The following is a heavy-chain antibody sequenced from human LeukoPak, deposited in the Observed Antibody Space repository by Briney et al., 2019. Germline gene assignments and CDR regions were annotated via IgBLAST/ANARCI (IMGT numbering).Heavy chain of an antibody. Sequence: GGSLRLSCTASGFTFSNYAMSWVRQAPGKGLEWVANIKQDGSEKYYIDSVKGRFTISRDNAKNSLYLQMNSLRAEDTAMYYCARDSAGNDYWGQGTLVTVSS. CDR3: ARDSAGNDY. D-gene: IGHD6-13*01. CDR1: GFTFSNYA. CDR2: IKQDGSEK. V-gene: IGHV3-7*01. J-gene: IGHJ4*02.